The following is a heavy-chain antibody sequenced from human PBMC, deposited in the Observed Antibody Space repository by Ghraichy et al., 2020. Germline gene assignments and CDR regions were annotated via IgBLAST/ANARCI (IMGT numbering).Heavy chain of an antibody. Sequence: ASVKVSYTASGYTFTGYYMHWVRQAPGQGLEWMGWINPNSGGTNYAQKFEGRVTMTRDTSISTAYVELSRLRSDDTAVYHCARGPTSYSYYYYGMDVWGQGTTVTVSS. J-gene: IGHJ6*02. D-gene: IGHD3-16*01. CDR3: ARGPTSYSYYYYGMDV. CDR2: INPNSGGT. V-gene: IGHV1-2*02. CDR1: GYTFTGYY.